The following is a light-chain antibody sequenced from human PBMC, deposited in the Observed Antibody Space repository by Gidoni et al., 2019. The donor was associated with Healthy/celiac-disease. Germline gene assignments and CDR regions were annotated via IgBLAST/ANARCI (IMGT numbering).Light chain of an antibody. CDR3: QQRSNWPPLT. CDR1: QSVSSY. J-gene: IGKJ1*01. V-gene: IGKV3-11*01. CDR2: DAS. Sequence: EIVLTQSPATLSLSPGERATLSCRASQSVSSYLAWSQQKPGQAPRLLIYDASNRATGIPARFSGSGSGTDFTLTISSLEPEDFAVYYCQQRSNWPPLTFGQGTKVEI.